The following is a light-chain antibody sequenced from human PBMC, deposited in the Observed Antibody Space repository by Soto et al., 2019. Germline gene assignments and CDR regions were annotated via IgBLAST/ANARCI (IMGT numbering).Light chain of an antibody. CDR2: DAS. J-gene: IGKJ1*01. V-gene: IGKV3D-15*01. Sequence: EIVMTQSPATLAVSPGDTVTLSCRASQSLGGNLAWYQQKPGQAPRLLIYDASTRAAGIPDRFSGSGSGTEFTLTISSLQSEDFAVYFCQQHNSWPPVFGQGTKVDIK. CDR3: QQHNSWPPV. CDR1: QSLGGN.